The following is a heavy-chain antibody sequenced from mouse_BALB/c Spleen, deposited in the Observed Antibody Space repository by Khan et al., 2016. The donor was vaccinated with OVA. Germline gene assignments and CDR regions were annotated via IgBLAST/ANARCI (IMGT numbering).Heavy chain of an antibody. Sequence: QIQLVQSGPELKKPGETVRISCKASGYTFTTAGMQWVQKMPGKGLKWIGWINTHSGVPKYAEDFKGRFAFSLETPASIAYLQITNLKNEDTATYFCARGGAAFYRNDGGAMDHWGQGTSVTVSS. J-gene: IGHJ4*01. CDR2: INTHSGVP. CDR1: GYTFTTAG. CDR3: ARGGAAFYRNDGGAMDH. V-gene: IGHV9-4*02. D-gene: IGHD2-14*01.